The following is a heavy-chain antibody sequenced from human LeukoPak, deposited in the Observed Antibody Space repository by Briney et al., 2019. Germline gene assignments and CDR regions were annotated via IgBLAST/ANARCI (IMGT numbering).Heavy chain of an antibody. Sequence: GGSLRLSCAASGFTFSSDSMNWVRQAPGKGLEWVSSISDNSNHIYYADSVKGRFTISRDNAKNSLYLQMSSLRAEDTAVYYCAGDYSVRLLDYWGQGTLVTVSS. CDR3: AGDYSVRLLDY. V-gene: IGHV3-21*01. CDR2: ISDNSNHI. D-gene: IGHD2-15*01. CDR1: GFTFSSDS. J-gene: IGHJ4*02.